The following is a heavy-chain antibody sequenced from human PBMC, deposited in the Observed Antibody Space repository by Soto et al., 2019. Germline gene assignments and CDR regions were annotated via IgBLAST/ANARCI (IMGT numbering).Heavy chain of an antibody. D-gene: IGHD6-13*01. J-gene: IGHJ6*03. Sequence: SETLSLTCTVSGVSISSYYWSWIRQPPGKGLEWIGYIYYSGSTNYNPSLKSRVTISVDTSKNQFSLKLSSVTAADTAVYYCARRIAAAGTYYYYYMDVWGKGTTVTVSS. CDR3: ARRIAAAGTYYYYYMDV. V-gene: IGHV4-59*08. CDR2: IYYSGST. CDR1: GVSISSYY.